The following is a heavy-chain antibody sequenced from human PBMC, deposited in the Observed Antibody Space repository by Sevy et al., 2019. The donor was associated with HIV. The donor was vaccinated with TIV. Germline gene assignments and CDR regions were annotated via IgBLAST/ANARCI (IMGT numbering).Heavy chain of an antibody. J-gene: IGHJ6*03. CDR2: IYNSGNT. CDR1: GYPIRSGYN. Sequence: SETLSLTCAVSGYPIRSGYNWGWIRQAPGKGLEWIGSIYNSGNTYYNPSLKSRVTISLDTSNNEFYLKLKSVTAADTAVYCCAGDGTSWYQKYYYYMDVWGKGTTVTVSS. D-gene: IGHD6-13*01. V-gene: IGHV4-38-2*02. CDR3: AGDGTSWYQKYYYYMDV.